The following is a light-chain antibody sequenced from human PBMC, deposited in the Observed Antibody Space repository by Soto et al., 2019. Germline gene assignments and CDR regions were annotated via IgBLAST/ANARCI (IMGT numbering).Light chain of an antibody. CDR3: HQYGISP. J-gene: IGKJ4*01. Sequence: EIVMTQSPVTLSVSPGERATLSCRASQTVNSRLAWYQHKPGQAPRLLIYGASSRATGIPDRFSGSGSGTEFSLTISRLEPEDFAVYYCHQYGISPFGGGTKVDIK. CDR2: GAS. V-gene: IGKV3-20*01. CDR1: QTVNSR.